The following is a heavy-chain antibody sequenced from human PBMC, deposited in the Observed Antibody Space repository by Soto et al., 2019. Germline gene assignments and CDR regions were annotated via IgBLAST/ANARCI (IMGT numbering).Heavy chain of an antibody. CDR2: IYYSGGA. J-gene: IGHJ4*02. CDR3: ARAEPATPSDY. CDR1: GGSISSYY. D-gene: IGHD2-15*01. Sequence: PSDTLSLTCTGSGGSISSYYCSWIRQPPGKGLEWMGYIYYSGGANYNPSLKSRVTISGDTSKNQFSLKLSSVTAADTAVYYCARAEPATPSDYRGPGTLVTVSS. V-gene: IGHV4-59*01.